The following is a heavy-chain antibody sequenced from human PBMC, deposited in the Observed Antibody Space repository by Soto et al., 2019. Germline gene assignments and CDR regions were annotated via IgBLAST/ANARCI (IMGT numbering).Heavy chain of an antibody. D-gene: IGHD3-22*01. CDR1: GFTFSSYE. Sequence: GGSLRLSCAASGFTFSSYEMNWVRHAPGKGLEWVSYISTGGNMIHYADSVKGRFTISRDNAKNSLYLQMNSLRAEDTAVYYCARDVDYYDSSGYQDYWGQGALVTVSS. CDR3: ARDVDYYDSSGYQDY. CDR2: ISTGGNMI. V-gene: IGHV3-48*03. J-gene: IGHJ4*02.